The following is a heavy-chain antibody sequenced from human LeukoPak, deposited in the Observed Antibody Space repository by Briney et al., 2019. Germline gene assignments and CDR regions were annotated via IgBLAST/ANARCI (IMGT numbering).Heavy chain of an antibody. CDR3: ARARPFLELDY. V-gene: IGHV4-59*01. J-gene: IGHJ4*02. D-gene: IGHD3-3*01. CDR2: IYYSGST. Sequence: PSETLSLTCTVSGGSISSYYWSWIRQPPGKGLEWIGYIYYSGSTNYNPSLKSRVTISVDTSKNQFSLKLSSVTAADTAVYYCARARPFLELDYWGQGTLVTVSS. CDR1: GGSISSYY.